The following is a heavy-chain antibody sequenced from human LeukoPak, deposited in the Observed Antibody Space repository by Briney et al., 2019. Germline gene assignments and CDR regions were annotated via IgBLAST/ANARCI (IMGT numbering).Heavy chain of an antibody. CDR3: ARDPSGYFNY. CDR1: GGSISSGDYY. CDR2: IYYSGST. V-gene: IGHV4-30-4*01. J-gene: IGHJ4*02. D-gene: IGHD3-22*01. Sequence: SQTLSLTCTVSGGSISSGDYYWSWIRQPPGKGLEWTGYIYYSGSTYYNPSLKSRVTISVDTSKNQFSLKLSSVTAADTAVYYCARDPSGYFNYWGQGTLATVSS.